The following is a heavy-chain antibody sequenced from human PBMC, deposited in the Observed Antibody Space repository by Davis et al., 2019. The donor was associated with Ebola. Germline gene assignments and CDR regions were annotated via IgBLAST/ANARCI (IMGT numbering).Heavy chain of an antibody. Sequence: GESLKISCAASGFTFSSYAMSWVRQASGKGLEWVSAISGSGGSTYYADSVKGRFTISRDNSKNTLYLQMNSLRAEDTAVYYCARDGPYSSSWYRPPNTLDVWGQGTTVTVSS. D-gene: IGHD6-13*01. V-gene: IGHV3-23*01. CDR3: ARDGPYSSSWYRPPNTLDV. J-gene: IGHJ6*02. CDR1: GFTFSSYA. CDR2: ISGSGGST.